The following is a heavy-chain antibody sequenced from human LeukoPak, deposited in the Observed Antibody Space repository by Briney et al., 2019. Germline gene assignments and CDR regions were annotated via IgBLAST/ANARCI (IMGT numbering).Heavy chain of an antibody. Sequence: GASVKVSCKASGHTFTSYGISWVRQAPGQGLEWMGWISAYNGNTNYAQKLQGRVTMTTDTSTSTAYMELRSLRSDDTAVYYCARVSRGTRAEYFQHWGQGTLVTVSS. CDR3: ARVSRGTRAEYFQH. J-gene: IGHJ1*01. D-gene: IGHD3-16*01. CDR2: ISAYNGNT. CDR1: GHTFTSYG. V-gene: IGHV1-18*01.